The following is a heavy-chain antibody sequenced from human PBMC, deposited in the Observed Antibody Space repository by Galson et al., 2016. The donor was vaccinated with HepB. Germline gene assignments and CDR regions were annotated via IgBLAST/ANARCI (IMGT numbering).Heavy chain of an antibody. CDR1: GGSVSTYY. J-gene: IGHJ6*02. Sequence: SETLSLTCIVSGGSVSTYYWHWIRQPPGKGLEWIGYIYYSGSTNSNPSLKSRVTISVDTSKNQVSLRLSSVTAADTALYYCARDMVRDSSSYYYSYGLDVWGQGPPVTVS. V-gene: IGHV4-59*02. CDR3: ARDMVRDSSSYYYSYGLDV. D-gene: IGHD6-6*01. CDR2: IYYSGST.